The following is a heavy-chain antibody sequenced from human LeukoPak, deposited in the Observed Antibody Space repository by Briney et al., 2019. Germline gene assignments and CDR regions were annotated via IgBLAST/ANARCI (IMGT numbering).Heavy chain of an antibody. CDR2: IYYSGST. Sequence: GSLRLSCAVSGFTFSSFAMSWVRQPPGKGLEWIGSIYYSGSTYYNPSLKSRVTISVDTSKNQFSLKLSSVTAADTAVYYCARVVSGGWYLDYWGQGTLVTVSS. J-gene: IGHJ4*02. D-gene: IGHD6-19*01. CDR1: GFTFSSFAM. V-gene: IGHV4-39*07. CDR3: ARVVSGGWYLDY.